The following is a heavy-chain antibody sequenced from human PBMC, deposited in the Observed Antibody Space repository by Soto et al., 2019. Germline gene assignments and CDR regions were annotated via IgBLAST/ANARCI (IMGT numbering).Heavy chain of an antibody. D-gene: IGHD5-18*01. V-gene: IGHV3-11*01. CDR1: GFTVSDSY. CDR2: ISNSGDTI. J-gene: IGHJ4*02. CDR3: ARGRIPY. Sequence: PGGSLRLYCAASGFTVSDSYMSWIRQAPGKGLEWISYISNSGDTIYYADSVKGRFTISRDNAKNSLYLQMNSLRAEDTALYYCARGRIPYWGQGTLVTVSS.